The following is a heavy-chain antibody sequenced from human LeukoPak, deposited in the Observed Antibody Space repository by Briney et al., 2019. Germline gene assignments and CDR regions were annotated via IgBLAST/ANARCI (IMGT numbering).Heavy chain of an antibody. D-gene: IGHD3-16*01. V-gene: IGHV3-30-3*01. J-gene: IGHJ6*03. CDR3: ERGDGFPFVYYYYYMDV. CDR1: GFTFSSYA. Sequence: PGGSLRLSCAASGFTFSSYAMHWVRQAPGKGLEWVAVISYDGSNKYYADSVKGRFTISRDNSKNTLYLQMNSLRAEDTAVYYCERGDGFPFVYYYYYMDVWGKGTTVTVS. CDR2: ISYDGSNK.